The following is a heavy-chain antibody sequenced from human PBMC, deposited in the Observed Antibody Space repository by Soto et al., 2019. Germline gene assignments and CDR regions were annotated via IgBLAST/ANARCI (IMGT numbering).Heavy chain of an antibody. D-gene: IGHD3-22*01. CDR1: GFTFSSYA. Sequence: EVQLLESGGDLVQPGGSLRLSCAASGFTFSSYAMSWVRQAPGKGLEWVSTISGRGDDTYYTDSVKGRCTITRDNSKNTLYVHTNSLRAEDTAVYYCARAQPTYSSSYFDYWGQGTLVTVSS. J-gene: IGHJ4*02. CDR3: ARAQPTYSSSYFDY. V-gene: IGHV3-23*01. CDR2: ISGRGDDT.